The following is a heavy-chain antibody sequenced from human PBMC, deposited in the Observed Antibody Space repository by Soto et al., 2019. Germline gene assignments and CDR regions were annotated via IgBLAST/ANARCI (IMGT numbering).Heavy chain of an antibody. CDR3: ARVRGIAAAGPPFDP. Sequence: ASVKVSCKASGYTFTSYGISWVRQAPGQGLERMGWISAYNGNTNYAQKLQGRVTMTTDTSTSTAYMELRSLRSDDTAVYYCARVRGIAAAGPPFDPWGQGTLVTVSS. CDR1: GYTFTSYG. J-gene: IGHJ5*02. CDR2: ISAYNGNT. D-gene: IGHD6-13*01. V-gene: IGHV1-18*01.